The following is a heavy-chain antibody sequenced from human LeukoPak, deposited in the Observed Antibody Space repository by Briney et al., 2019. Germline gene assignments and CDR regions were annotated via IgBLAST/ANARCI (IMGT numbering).Heavy chain of an antibody. CDR3: ARDGLPVARDY. CDR2: INQDGSEK. Sequence: GGSLRLSCAASGFTFSSYWMTWVRQAPRNELEWVANINQDGSEKNYVDSVKGRFTISRDNAKNSLYLQMNSLRAEDTAMYYCARDGLPVARDYWGQGTLVTVSP. CDR1: GFTFSSYW. V-gene: IGHV3-7*03. D-gene: IGHD6-19*01. J-gene: IGHJ4*02.